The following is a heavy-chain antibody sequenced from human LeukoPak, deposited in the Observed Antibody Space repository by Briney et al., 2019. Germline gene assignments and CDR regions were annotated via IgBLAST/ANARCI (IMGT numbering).Heavy chain of an antibody. CDR3: AKPGSSGYYYYFDY. CDR1: GGSISSYY. Sequence: SETLSLTCTVSGGSISSYYWSWIRQPPGKGLEWIGYIYYSGSTNYNPSLKSRVTISVDTSKNQFSLKLSSVTAADTAVYYCAKPGSSGYYYYFDYWGQGTLVTVSS. D-gene: IGHD3-22*01. CDR2: IYYSGST. J-gene: IGHJ4*02. V-gene: IGHV4-59*01.